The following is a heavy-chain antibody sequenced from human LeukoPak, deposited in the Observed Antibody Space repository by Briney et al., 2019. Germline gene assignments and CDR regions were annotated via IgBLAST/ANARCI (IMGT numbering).Heavy chain of an antibody. CDR1: GGSISSSSYY. Sequence: SETLSLTCTVSGGSISSSSYYWGWIRQPPGKGLEWIGSIYYSGSTYYNPSLKSRVTISVDTSKNQFSLKLSSVTAADTAVYYCARLNFLYFDWLLPMDRGGYFDHWGQGTLVTVSS. CDR2: IYYSGST. CDR3: ARLNFLYFDWLLPMDRGGYFDH. V-gene: IGHV4-39*01. D-gene: IGHD3-9*01. J-gene: IGHJ4*02.